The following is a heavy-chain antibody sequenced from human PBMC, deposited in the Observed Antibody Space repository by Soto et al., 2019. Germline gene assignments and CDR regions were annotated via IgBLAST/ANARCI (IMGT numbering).Heavy chain of an antibody. CDR1: GGTFSSYA. J-gene: IGHJ6*02. CDR3: TATAMVSYYYYGMDV. Sequence: VKVSCKASGGTFSSYAISWVRQAPGQGLEWMGGIIPIFGTANYAQKFQGRVTITADESTSTAYMELSSLRSEDTAVYYCTATAMVSYYYYGMDVWGQGTTVTVSS. CDR2: IIPIFGTA. D-gene: IGHD5-18*01. V-gene: IGHV1-69*01.